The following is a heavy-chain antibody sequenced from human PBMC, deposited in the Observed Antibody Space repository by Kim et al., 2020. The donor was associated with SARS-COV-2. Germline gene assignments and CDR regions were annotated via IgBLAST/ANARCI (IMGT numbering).Heavy chain of an antibody. D-gene: IGHD5-18*01. Sequence: SETLSLTCTVSGGSISSGGYYWSWIRQHPGKGLEWIGYIYYSGSTYYNPSLKSRVTISVDTSKNQFSLKLSSVTAADTAVYYCARSGYSYGTLYYYGMDVWGQGTTVTVSS. V-gene: IGHV4-31*03. CDR3: ARSGYSYGTLYYYGMDV. CDR2: IYYSGST. CDR1: GGSISSGGYY. J-gene: IGHJ6*02.